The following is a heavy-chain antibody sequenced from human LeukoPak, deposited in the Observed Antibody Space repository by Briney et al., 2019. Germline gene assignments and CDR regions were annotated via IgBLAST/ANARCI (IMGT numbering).Heavy chain of an antibody. J-gene: IGHJ4*02. CDR2: IYYSGST. V-gene: IGHV4-59*11. CDR1: GGSISSHY. CDR3: ARDHDFRFDY. Sequence: PSETLSLNCTVFGGSISSHYWSWIRQPPGKGLEWIGYIYYSGSTNYNPSLKSRVTISVDTSKNQFSLKLSSVTAADTAVYYCARDHDFRFDYWGQGTLVTISS. D-gene: IGHD3-3*01.